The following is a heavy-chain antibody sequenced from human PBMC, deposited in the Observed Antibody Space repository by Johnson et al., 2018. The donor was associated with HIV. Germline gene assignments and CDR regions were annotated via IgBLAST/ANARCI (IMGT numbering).Heavy chain of an antibody. CDR2: IKEDGSEK. J-gene: IGHJ3*02. Sequence: VQLVESGGGLVQPVGSLRLSCPASGFTFSSNWMNWVSQAPGKGLEWVANIKEDGSEKYYVDSVRGRFTISSDNAKNSLYLQMNSLRAEDTAVYYCARPIARGASDIWGQGTMVTVSS. CDR3: ARPIARGASDI. D-gene: IGHD6-13*01. CDR1: GFTFSSNW. V-gene: IGHV3-7*05.